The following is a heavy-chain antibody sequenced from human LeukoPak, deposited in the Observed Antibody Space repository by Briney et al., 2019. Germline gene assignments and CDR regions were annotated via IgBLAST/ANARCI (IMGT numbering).Heavy chain of an antibody. V-gene: IGHV4-38-2*02. J-gene: IGHJ4*02. CDR3: ARARHGYIYGYRPNELGHFFDY. CDR2: IYYSGST. D-gene: IGHD5-18*01. CDR1: GYSISSGYY. Sequence: SETLSLTCTVSGYSISSGYYWGWIRQTPGKGLEWIGSIYYSGSTYYKSSLKSRVTISLDTSKNQFSLKLSSVTAADTAVYYCARARHGYIYGYRPNELGHFFDYWGQGTLVTVSS.